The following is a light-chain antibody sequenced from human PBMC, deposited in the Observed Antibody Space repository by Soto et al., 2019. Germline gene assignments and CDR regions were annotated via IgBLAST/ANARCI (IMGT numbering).Light chain of an antibody. Sequence: VLTQSVGTLSLSPGERATPSCRARQRVSSNYLAWYQQKPGQAPRLLIYGASSRATGIPDRFSGSGSGTDFTLTISRLEPEDFVVYYCQQYGSSPPLTFGGGTKV. CDR3: QQYGSSPPLT. J-gene: IGKJ4*01. CDR1: QRVSSNY. V-gene: IGKV3-20*01. CDR2: GAS.